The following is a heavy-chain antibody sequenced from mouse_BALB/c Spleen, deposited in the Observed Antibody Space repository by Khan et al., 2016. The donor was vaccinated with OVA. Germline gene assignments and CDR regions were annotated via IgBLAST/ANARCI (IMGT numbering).Heavy chain of an antibody. CDR3: ARREDLMTWFAY. Sequence: VQLKQSGPGLVQPSQSLSITCTVSGFSLTNFGVHWVRQSPGKGLEWLGVIWSGGSTDYNAAFKSRLSISKDNSKSQVFFKMNSLQANDTATYYCARREDLMTWFAYWGQGTLVTGAA. CDR2: IWSGGST. CDR1: GFSLTNFG. V-gene: IGHV2-2*02. J-gene: IGHJ3*01.